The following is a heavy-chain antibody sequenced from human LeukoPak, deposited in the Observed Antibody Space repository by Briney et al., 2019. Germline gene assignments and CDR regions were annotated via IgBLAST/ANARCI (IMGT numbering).Heavy chain of an antibody. CDR1: GFTFSDYA. CDR2: VNGRGATT. D-gene: IGHD7-27*01. V-gene: IGHV3-23*01. J-gene: IGHJ6*03. Sequence: PGGFLRLSCAASGFASGFTFSDYAVSWVRQAPGKGPEWVASVNGRGATTYYADSVRGRFTISRDNSKNTVYLQMISLGADDTAVYFCAKAPATGEGYYFYYKDVWGKGTTVTVSS. CDR3: AKAPATGEGYYFYYKDV.